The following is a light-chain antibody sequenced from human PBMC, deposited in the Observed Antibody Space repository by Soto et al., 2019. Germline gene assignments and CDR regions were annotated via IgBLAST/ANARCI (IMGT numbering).Light chain of an antibody. CDR2: GAS. V-gene: IGKV3-15*01. J-gene: IGKJ1*01. Sequence: EIVMTQSPATLSVSPGERATLSCRASQSVSSNLAGYQQKPRQAPRLLIYGASTRATGIPARFSGSGSGTEFTLTISSLKSEDFAVYYCHQYNNWPLTFGQGTKVEIK. CDR1: QSVSSN. CDR3: HQYNNWPLT.